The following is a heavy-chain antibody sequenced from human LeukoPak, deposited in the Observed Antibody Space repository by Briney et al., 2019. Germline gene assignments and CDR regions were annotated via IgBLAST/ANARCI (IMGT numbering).Heavy chain of an antibody. D-gene: IGHD1-26*01. CDR2: ISSSSSYI. Sequence: GGSLRLSCAASGFTFSSYSMNWVRQAPGKGLEWVSSISSSSSYIYYADSVKGRFTISRDNAESTVYLEMNSLRAEDTAVYYCTRDQVGTMPLDYWGQGTLVTVSS. J-gene: IGHJ4*02. CDR3: TRDQVGTMPLDY. V-gene: IGHV3-21*01. CDR1: GFTFSSYS.